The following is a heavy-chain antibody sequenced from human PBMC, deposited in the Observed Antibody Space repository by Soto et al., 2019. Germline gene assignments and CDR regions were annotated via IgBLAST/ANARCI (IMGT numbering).Heavy chain of an antibody. CDR3: ARARYSGTYNLHLDY. J-gene: IGHJ4*02. CDR2: INGGNGNT. Sequence: ASVKVSCKASGYTFTTYAMHWVRQAPGQRLEWMGWINGGNGNTEYPQKFQARVTITRDTSASTVYMELSSLRSEDTAVYFCARARYSGTYNLHLDYWGQGTQVTVSS. D-gene: IGHD1-26*01. CDR1: GYTFTTYA. V-gene: IGHV1-3*01.